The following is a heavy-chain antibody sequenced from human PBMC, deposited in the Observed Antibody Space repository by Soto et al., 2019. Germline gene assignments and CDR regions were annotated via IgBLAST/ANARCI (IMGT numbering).Heavy chain of an antibody. V-gene: IGHV3-33*01. CDR2: IFYDGSNK. D-gene: IGHD2-2*01. J-gene: IGHJ6*02. CDR1: GFSFSSYG. Sequence: GGSLRLSCAASGFSFSSYGMHWVRQAPGKGLEWVAMIFYDGSNKYYADSVKGRFTISRDNSKNTLYLQMNNLRAEDTAVYYCARLNVYCVSTNCHGYYGMDVWGQGTTVTVSS. CDR3: ARLNVYCVSTNCHGYYGMDV.